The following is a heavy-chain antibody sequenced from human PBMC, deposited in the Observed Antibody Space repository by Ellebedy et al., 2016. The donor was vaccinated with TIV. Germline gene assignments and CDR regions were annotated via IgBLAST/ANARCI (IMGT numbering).Heavy chain of an antibody. J-gene: IGHJ4*02. CDR3: VKGGDYDRPDD. Sequence: GESLKISCAASGFMSSKYAMSWVRQAPGKGLEWVSTISGTGGSTYYADTVQGRFTISRDNSKNILYLQMNSPRAEDAALYYCVKGGDYDRPDDWGQGTLVTVSS. CDR1: GFMSSKYA. V-gene: IGHV3-23*01. CDR2: ISGTGGST. D-gene: IGHD4-17*01.